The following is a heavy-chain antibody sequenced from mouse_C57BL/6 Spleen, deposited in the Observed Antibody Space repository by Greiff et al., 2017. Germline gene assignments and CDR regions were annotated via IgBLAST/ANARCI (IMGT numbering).Heavy chain of an antibody. CDR1: GFNIKDYY. V-gene: IGHV14-2*01. D-gene: IGHD1-1*01. CDR2: IDPEDGET. Sequence: EVQLQESGAELVKPGASVKLSCTASGFNIKDYYMHWVKQRTEQGLEWIGRIDPEDGETKYAPKFQGKATITADTSSNTAYLQLSSLTSEDTAVYYCARILITTVVDWYFDVWGTGTTVTVSS. J-gene: IGHJ1*03. CDR3: ARILITTVVDWYFDV.